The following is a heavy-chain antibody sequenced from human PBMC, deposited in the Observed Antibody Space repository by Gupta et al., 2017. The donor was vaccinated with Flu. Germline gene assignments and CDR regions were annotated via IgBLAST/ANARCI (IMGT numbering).Heavy chain of an antibody. V-gene: IGHV3-9*01. D-gene: IGHD3-22*01. CDR2: ISWNSGSI. Sequence: HWVRQAPGKGLEWVSGISWNSGSIGYADSVKGRLTISRDNAKNSLYLQMNSLRAEDTALYYCAKDTAYYYDSSGYFGYWGQGTLVTVSS. CDR3: AKDTAYYYDSSGYFGY. J-gene: IGHJ4*02.